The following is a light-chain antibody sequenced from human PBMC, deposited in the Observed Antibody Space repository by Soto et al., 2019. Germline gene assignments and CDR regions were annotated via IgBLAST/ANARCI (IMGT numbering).Light chain of an antibody. J-gene: IGLJ3*02. CDR2: EVN. Sequence: QSALTQPASVSGSPGQSITISCTGTSNDVGSYNVVSWYQQHPGKAPKLLIYEVNKRPSGVSNRFSGSKSGNTASLTISGRQAEDEGDYHCCSYAGDSTWVFGGGTKLTVL. CDR3: CSYAGDSTWV. V-gene: IGLV2-23*02. CDR1: SNDVGSYNV.